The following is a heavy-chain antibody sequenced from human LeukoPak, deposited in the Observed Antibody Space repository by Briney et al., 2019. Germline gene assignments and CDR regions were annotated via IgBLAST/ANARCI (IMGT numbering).Heavy chain of an antibody. CDR1: GYTFTNYD. Sequence: ASVRVSCKASGYTFTNYDVNWVRQATGQGLEWMGWMNPNSGYTGHAQKFQGRVTMTRNTPISTAYMELSSLRSEDTAVYYCARGPAASHRNWFDPWGQGTLVTVSS. J-gene: IGHJ5*02. V-gene: IGHV1-8*01. CDR3: ARGPAASHRNWFDP. CDR2: MNPNSGYT. D-gene: IGHD2-15*01.